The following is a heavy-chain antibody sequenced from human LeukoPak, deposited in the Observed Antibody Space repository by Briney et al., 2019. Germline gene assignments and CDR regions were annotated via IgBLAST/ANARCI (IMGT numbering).Heavy chain of an antibody. CDR1: GFTFTDHY. Sequence: PGGSLRLSCAASGFTFTDHYMSWVRQAPGKGLEWVSYISSGGDIIYYADTVKGRFTISRDNAKNSLFLQMNNLRDEDTAVYYCAREVLVDSIPRFDPWGQGTLVTISS. CDR2: ISSGGDII. CDR3: AREVLVDSIPRFDP. D-gene: IGHD2-21*01. J-gene: IGHJ5*02. V-gene: IGHV3-11*04.